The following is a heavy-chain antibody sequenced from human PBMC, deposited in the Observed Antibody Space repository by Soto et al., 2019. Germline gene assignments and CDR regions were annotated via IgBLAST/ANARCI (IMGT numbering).Heavy chain of an antibody. CDR3: AKGMYYYDSSGYRLFDY. D-gene: IGHD3-22*01. CDR2: ISVSGGST. V-gene: IGHV3-23*01. Sequence: EVQLLDSGGGLIQPGGSLRLSCAASGFTFRNYAMNWVRQAPGKGLEWVSGISVSGGSTYYADSVKGRFTVSRDNSKNTVFLQINSLRVDVTAVYFCAKGMYYYDSSGYRLFDYWGQGTLVTVSS. CDR1: GFTFRNYA. J-gene: IGHJ4*02.